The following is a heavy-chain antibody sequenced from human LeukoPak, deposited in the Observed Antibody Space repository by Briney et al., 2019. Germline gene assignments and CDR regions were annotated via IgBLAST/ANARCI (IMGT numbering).Heavy chain of an antibody. D-gene: IGHD1-14*01. CDR2: INPNSGGT. CDR3: ARTAAVPAQRRYYYYGMDV. V-gene: IGHV1-2*02. Sequence: ASVKVSCKASGYTFTGYYMHWVRQPPGQGLEWMGWINPNSGGTNYAQKFQGRVTMTRDTSISTAYMELSRLRSDDTAVYYCARTAAVPAQRRYYYYGMDVWGQGTTVTVSS. J-gene: IGHJ6*02. CDR1: GYTFTGYY.